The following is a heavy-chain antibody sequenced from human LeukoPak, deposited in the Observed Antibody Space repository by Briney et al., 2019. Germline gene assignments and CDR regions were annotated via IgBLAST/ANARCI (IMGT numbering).Heavy chain of an antibody. V-gene: IGHV3-53*01. D-gene: IGHD2-21*01. CDR2: IYSGGST. J-gene: IGHJ1*01. CDR3: ARDSQLQYFQH. Sequence: PGGSLRLSCAASGFTVSSNYMSWVRQAPGKGLKWVSVIYSGGSTYYADSVKGRFTISRDNSKNTLYLQMNSLRAEDTAVYYCARDSQLQYFQHWGQGTLVTVSS. CDR1: GFTVSSNY.